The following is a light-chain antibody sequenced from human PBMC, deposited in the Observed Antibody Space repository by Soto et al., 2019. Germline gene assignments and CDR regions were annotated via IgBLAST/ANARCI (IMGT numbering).Light chain of an antibody. CDR3: SSFTTSDFYV. J-gene: IGLJ1*01. CDR2: GVT. CDR1: GSDIGAYNY. Sequence: QSALTQPASVSGSPGQSITISCTGSGSDIGAYNYVSWYQQHPGKAPKLLIHGVTRRPSGVSSRFSASKSAYTASLTISGLQAEDEANDYCSSFTTSDFYVFGPGTKLTVL. V-gene: IGLV2-14*01.